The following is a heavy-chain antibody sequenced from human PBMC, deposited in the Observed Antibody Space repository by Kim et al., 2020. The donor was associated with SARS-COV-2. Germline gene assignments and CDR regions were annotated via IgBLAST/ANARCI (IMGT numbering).Heavy chain of an antibody. CDR3: AKGKQLWLQGEIDY. D-gene: IGHD5-18*01. J-gene: IGHJ4*02. CDR1: GFTFSNYA. Sequence: GGSLRLSCAASGFTFSNYAMHWVRQAPGKGLEWVAAISDDESSTHYADSVKGRFFISRDNSKNTLYLQITSLRAEDTAVFYCAKGKQLWLQGEIDYWGQGTLVTVSS. CDR2: ISDDESST. V-gene: IGHV3-30*18.